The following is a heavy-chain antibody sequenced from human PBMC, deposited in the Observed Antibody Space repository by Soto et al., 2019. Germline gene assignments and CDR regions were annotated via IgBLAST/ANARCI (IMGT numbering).Heavy chain of an antibody. CDR3: AGDYESSGYISY. D-gene: IGHD3-22*01. V-gene: IGHV4-30-4*01. CDR1: GGSISSSDYY. Sequence: QVQLQESGPGLVKPSQTLSLTCTVSGGSISSSDYYWSWLRQSPGRGLEWIGYIYYRGSTYYNPSLRSRVAISVDTSKRQFSLKLSSVTAAETDVSFCAGDYESSGYISYWGQGTLVTVSS. J-gene: IGHJ4*02. CDR2: IYYRGST.